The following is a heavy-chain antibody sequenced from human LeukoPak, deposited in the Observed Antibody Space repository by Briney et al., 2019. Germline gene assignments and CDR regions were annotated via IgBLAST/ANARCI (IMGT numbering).Heavy chain of an antibody. CDR2: INHSGST. J-gene: IGHJ4*02. V-gene: IGHV4-34*01. D-gene: IGHD2-2*01. Sequence: SETLSLTCAVYGGSFSGYYWSWIRQPPGKGLEWIGEINHSGSTNYNPSLKSRVTISVDTSKNQLSLRLSSVTAADTAVYYCARGTVVMPAANVWGLGTLVTVSS. CDR1: GGSFSGYY. CDR3: ARGTVVMPAANV.